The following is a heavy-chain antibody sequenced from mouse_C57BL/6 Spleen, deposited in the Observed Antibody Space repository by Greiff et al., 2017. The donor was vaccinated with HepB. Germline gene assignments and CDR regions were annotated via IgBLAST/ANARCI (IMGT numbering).Heavy chain of an antibody. V-gene: IGHV1-55*01. CDR3: ARYYDYDGAWFAY. CDR2: IYPGSGST. Sequence: QVQLKQPGAELVKPGASVKMSCKASGYTFTSYWITWVKQRSGQGLEWIGDIYPGSGSTNYNEKFKSKATLTVDTSSSTAYMQLSSLTSEDSAVYYCARYYDYDGAWFAYWGQGTLVTVSA. J-gene: IGHJ3*01. CDR1: GYTFTSYW. D-gene: IGHD2-4*01.